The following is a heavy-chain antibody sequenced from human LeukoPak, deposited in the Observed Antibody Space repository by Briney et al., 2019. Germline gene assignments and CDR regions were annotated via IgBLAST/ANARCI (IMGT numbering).Heavy chain of an antibody. Sequence: GGSLRLSCAASGFTFSSYAMHWVRQAPGKGLEWVAVISYDGSNKYYADSVKGRFTISRDNAKSTLYLQMNSLRAEDTAVYYCARDFLHLGGWGQGTMVTVSS. J-gene: IGHJ3*01. CDR2: ISYDGSNK. CDR3: ARDFLHLGG. CDR1: GFTFSSYA. D-gene: IGHD3-16*01. V-gene: IGHV3-30*04.